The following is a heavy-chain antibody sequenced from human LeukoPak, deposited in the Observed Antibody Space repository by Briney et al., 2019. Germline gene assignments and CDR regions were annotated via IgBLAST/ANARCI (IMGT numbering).Heavy chain of an antibody. CDR2: MYYSGST. Sequence: SETLSLTCTVSGGSISSSRYYWGWIRQPPGKGLEWIGSMYYSGSTYYNPSLKSRVTISVDTSKNQFSLNLRSVTAADTAVYYCARVGQILRYSNQVNWFDPWGQGTLVTVSS. D-gene: IGHD3-9*01. J-gene: IGHJ5*02. V-gene: IGHV4-39*07. CDR1: GGSISSSRYY. CDR3: ARVGQILRYSNQVNWFDP.